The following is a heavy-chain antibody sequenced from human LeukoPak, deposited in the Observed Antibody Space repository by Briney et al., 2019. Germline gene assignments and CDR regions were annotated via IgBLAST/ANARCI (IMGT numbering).Heavy chain of an antibody. CDR1: GGTFSSYA. CDR3: ARGSYSNYEGFDY. CDR2: IIPIFGTA. J-gene: IGHJ4*02. D-gene: IGHD4-11*01. V-gene: IGHV1-69*05. Sequence: ASVKVSCKASGGTFSSYAISWVRQAPGQGLEWMGRIIPIFGTANYAQKFQGRVTITTDESTSTADMELSSLRSEDRAVYYGARGSYSNYEGFDYGGQGTLVTVSS.